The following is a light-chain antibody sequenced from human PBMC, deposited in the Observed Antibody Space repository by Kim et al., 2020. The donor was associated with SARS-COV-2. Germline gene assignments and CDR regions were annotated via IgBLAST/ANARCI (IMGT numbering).Light chain of an antibody. CDR1: SSNIGSHS. V-gene: IGLV1-44*01. CDR3: AAWDDSLNGPV. Sequence: QSVLTQPPSASGTPGQRVTISCSGSSSNIGSHSVNWYQQLPGTAPKLLIYSNNQRPSGVPDRFSGSKSGTSASLAISGLQSEDEADYYCAAWDDSLNGPVFGGGTKVPVL. J-gene: IGLJ3*02. CDR2: SNN.